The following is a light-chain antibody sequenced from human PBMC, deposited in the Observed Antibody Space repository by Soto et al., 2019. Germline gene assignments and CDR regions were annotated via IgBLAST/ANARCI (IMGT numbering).Light chain of an antibody. J-gene: IGLJ3*02. CDR1: SSDVGGYNY. Sequence: QSALTQPASVSGSPGQSITISCTGTSSDVGGYNYVSWYQHHPGKAPKLMMYEVSHRPSGVSNRFSGSKSGNTASLTISGLQAEDEADYYCSSYTSSNTQVFGGGTKLTVL. V-gene: IGLV2-14*01. CDR3: SSYTSSNTQV. CDR2: EVS.